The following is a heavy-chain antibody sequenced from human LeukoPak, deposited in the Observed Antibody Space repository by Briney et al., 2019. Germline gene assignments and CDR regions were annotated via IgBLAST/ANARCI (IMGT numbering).Heavy chain of an antibody. J-gene: IGHJ5*02. V-gene: IGHV5-51*01. CDR1: GYSFTNYC. D-gene: IGHD3-22*01. CDR3: ARKDTMINNWFDP. CDR2: IYPGYSDT. Sequence: GESLKISFKGSGYSFTNYCIGWVRQMPGKGLEWMGIIYPGYSDTIYSPSFQGPVTISADKSISTAYLQWSSLKASDTAMYYCARKDTMINNWFDPWGQGNLVTVSS.